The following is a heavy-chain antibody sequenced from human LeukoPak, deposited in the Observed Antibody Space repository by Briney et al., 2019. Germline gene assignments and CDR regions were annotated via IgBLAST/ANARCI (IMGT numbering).Heavy chain of an antibody. CDR2: IIPIFGTA. J-gene: IGHJ3*01. D-gene: IGHD1-26*01. Sequence: GASVKVSCKASGGTFSSYAISWVRQAPGQGLEWMGGIIPIFGTANYAQKFQGRVTITADKSTSTAYMELSSLRSDDTAVYYCARDRIVGAEDDAFHFWGQGTMVTVSS. V-gene: IGHV1-69*06. CDR3: ARDRIVGAEDDAFHF. CDR1: GGTFSSYA.